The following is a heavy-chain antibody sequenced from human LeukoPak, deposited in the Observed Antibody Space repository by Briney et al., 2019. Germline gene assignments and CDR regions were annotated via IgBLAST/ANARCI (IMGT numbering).Heavy chain of an antibody. CDR1: GGSISSYY. CDR3: ARGLRYSYGEGVDY. Sequence: PSETLSLTCTVSGGSISSYYWSWIRQPPGKGLEWIGYIYYSGSTNYNPSLKSRVTMSVDTSKNQFSLKLSSVTAADTAVYYCARGLRYSYGEGVDYWGQGTLVTVSS. D-gene: IGHD5-18*01. CDR2: IYYSGST. V-gene: IGHV4-59*01. J-gene: IGHJ4*02.